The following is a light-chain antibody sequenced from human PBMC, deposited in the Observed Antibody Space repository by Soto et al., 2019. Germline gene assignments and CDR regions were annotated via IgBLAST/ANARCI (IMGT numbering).Light chain of an antibody. CDR3: QQYNNWPIT. CDR1: QSVSTN. Sequence: EIVMTQSPATLSVSPGARATLSCRASQSVSTNLAWYQQKPGQAPRLRIYGTSTRATGIPAGFSGSGSGTEFTLTISSLQSEDFGVYYCQQYNNWPITFGQGTRLEIK. J-gene: IGKJ5*01. CDR2: GTS. V-gene: IGKV3-15*01.